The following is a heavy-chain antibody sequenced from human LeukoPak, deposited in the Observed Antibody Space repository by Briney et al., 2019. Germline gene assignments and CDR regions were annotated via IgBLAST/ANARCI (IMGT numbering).Heavy chain of an antibody. CDR3: ARHPTQFLWPKYYFDY. Sequence: SETLSLTCTVSGGSISSSSYYWGWIRQPPGKGLEWIGSIYYSGSTYYNPSLKSRVTISVDTSKNQFSLKLSSVTAADTAVYYCARHPTQFLWPKYYFDYWGQGTLVTVSS. J-gene: IGHJ4*02. D-gene: IGHD3-3*01. CDR2: IYYSGST. V-gene: IGHV4-39*01. CDR1: GGSISSSSYY.